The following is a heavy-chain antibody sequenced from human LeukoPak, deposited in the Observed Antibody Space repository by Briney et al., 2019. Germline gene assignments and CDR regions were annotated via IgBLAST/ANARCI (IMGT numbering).Heavy chain of an antibody. D-gene: IGHD6-19*01. CDR2: IYYSGST. J-gene: IGHJ5*02. V-gene: IGHV4-61*01. CDR3: ASHIAVAGEYNWFDP. CDR1: GGSVNSGSYY. Sequence: PSETLSLTCTVSGGSVNSGSYYWNWIRQPPGKGLEWIGYIYYSGSTNYNPSLKSRVTISVDTSKNQFSLKLSSVTAADTAVYYCASHIAVAGEYNWFDPWGQGTLVTVSS.